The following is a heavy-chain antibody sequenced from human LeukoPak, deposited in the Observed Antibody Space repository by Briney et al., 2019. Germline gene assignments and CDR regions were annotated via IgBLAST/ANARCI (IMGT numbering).Heavy chain of an antibody. CDR3: ARSLGATRYNLKYYFYYGLDV. CDR1: GGYISTYY. V-gene: IGHV4-59*01. CDR2: VHFSGDT. J-gene: IGHJ6*02. Sequence: SETLSLTCTVSGGYISTYYWSWIRQPPGRGLEWIGYVHFSGDTNYNPSLKSRVSISIDTSKNQFSLKLSSVTAADTAVYYCARSLGATRYNLKYYFYYGLDVWGQGTTVTVSS. D-gene: IGHD1-26*01.